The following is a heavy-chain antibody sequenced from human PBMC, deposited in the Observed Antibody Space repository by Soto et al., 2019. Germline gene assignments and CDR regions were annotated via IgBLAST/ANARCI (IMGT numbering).Heavy chain of an antibody. CDR2: ISWNSASI. CDR3: AKGPGLVASSGSPDS. J-gene: IGHJ4*02. Sequence: EVQLVESGGGLVQSGRSPRLSCAASGFTFDDFAMHWVRQPPGKGLEWVSGISWNSASIVYADSVKGRFTISRDNAKNSLYLQLDSLGVEDTAFYYCAKGPGLVASSGSPDSWGQGTLVSVSS. CDR1: GFTFDDFA. D-gene: IGHD2-8*02. V-gene: IGHV3-9*01.